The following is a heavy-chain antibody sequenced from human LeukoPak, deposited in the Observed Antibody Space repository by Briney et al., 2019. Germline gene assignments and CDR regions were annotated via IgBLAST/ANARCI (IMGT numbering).Heavy chain of an antibody. D-gene: IGHD3-22*01. CDR1: GGSFSGYY. J-gene: IGHJ5*02. CDR3: ARARGMIVPFDP. V-gene: IGHV4-34*01. Sequence: SETLSLTCAVYGGSFSGYYWSWIRQPPGKGLEWIGEINHSGSTNYNPSLKSRVTISVDTSKNQFSLKLSSVTAADTAVYYCARARGMIVPFDPWGQGTLVTVSS. CDR2: INHSGST.